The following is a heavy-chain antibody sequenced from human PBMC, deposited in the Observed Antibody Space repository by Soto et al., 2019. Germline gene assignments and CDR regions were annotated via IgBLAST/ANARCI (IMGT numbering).Heavy chain of an antibody. Sequence: ASVKVSCKASGYTFTGYYMHWVRQAPGQGLEWMGWINPNSGGTNYAQKFQGWVTMTRDTSISTAYMELSRLRSDDTAVYYCARGTPNDIVVVVAATNDAFDIWGQGTMVTVSS. D-gene: IGHD2-15*01. J-gene: IGHJ3*02. CDR3: ARGTPNDIVVVVAATNDAFDI. V-gene: IGHV1-2*04. CDR1: GYTFTGYY. CDR2: INPNSGGT.